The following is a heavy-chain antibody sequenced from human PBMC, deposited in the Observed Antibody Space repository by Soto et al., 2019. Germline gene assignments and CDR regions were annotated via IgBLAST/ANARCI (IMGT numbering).Heavy chain of an antibody. CDR1: GFTFSSYA. D-gene: IGHD3-9*01. CDR3: ARDISGYFDWCATLGASLDYYGLDV. Sequence: QVQLVESGGGVVQPGRSLRLSCAASGFTFSSYAMHWVRQAPGKGLEWVAVISYDGSNKYYADSVKGRFTISRDNSKSTVYLQMNSLRDEDTAVYYCARDISGYFDWCATLGASLDYYGLDVWGQGTTVTVSS. CDR2: ISYDGSNK. J-gene: IGHJ6*02. V-gene: IGHV3-30-3*01.